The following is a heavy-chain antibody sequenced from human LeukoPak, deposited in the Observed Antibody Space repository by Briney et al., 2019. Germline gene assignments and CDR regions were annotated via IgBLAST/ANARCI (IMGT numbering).Heavy chain of an antibody. D-gene: IGHD3-22*01. V-gene: IGHV3-66*01. CDR2: IYSGGST. CDR3: AKIYRYYDSSGYYYDT. J-gene: IGHJ3*01. Sequence: GGSLRLSCAASGFTVSSNYMSWVRQAPGKGLEWVSVIYSGGSTYYADSVKGRFTISRDNSKNTLYLQMNSLRAEDTAVYYCAKIYRYYDSSGYYYDTWGQGTMVTVSS. CDR1: GFTVSSNY.